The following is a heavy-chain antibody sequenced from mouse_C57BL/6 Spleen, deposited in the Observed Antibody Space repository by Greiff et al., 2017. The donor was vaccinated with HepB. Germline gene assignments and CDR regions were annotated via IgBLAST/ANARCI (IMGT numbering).Heavy chain of an antibody. J-gene: IGHJ2*01. CDR1: GYTFTSYW. D-gene: IGHD3-3*01. CDR3: ARWGTGRYFDY. Sequence: VQLKQPGAELVRPGSSVKLSCKASGYTFTSYWMHWVKQRPIQGLEWIGNIDPSDSETHYNQKFKDKATLTVDKSSSTAYMQLSSLTSEDSAVYYWARWGTGRYFDYWGQGTTLTVSS. V-gene: IGHV1-52*01. CDR2: IDPSDSET.